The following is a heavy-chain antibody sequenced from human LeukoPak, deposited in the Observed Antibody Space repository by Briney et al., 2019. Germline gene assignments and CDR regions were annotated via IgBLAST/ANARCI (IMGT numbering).Heavy chain of an antibody. CDR2: IYYSGST. V-gene: IGHV4-61*01. D-gene: IGHD2-15*01. CDR3: AGRNWYFDL. Sequence: SETLSLTCTVSGGSVSSASYYWSWIRQPPGKGLEWIGYIYYSGSTKYNPSLKSRVTISVETSKNQFSLELSSVTAADTAVYYCAGRNWYFDLWGRGTLVTVSS. J-gene: IGHJ2*01. CDR1: GGSVSSASYY.